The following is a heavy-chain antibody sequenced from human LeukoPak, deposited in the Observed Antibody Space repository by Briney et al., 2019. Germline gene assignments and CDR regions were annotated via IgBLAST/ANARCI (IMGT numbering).Heavy chain of an antibody. D-gene: IGHD2-2*01. J-gene: IGHJ4*02. V-gene: IGHV3-7*01. CDR2: IKQDGSEK. Sequence: GSLRLSCAASGFTFSSYWISWVRPAPGKGLEWVANIKQDGSEKYYVDSVKGRFTISRDDAKNSLYLQMNSLRAEDTAVYYCTRMVWRSRPFDYWGQGTLVTVSS. CDR1: GFTFSSYW. CDR3: TRMVWRSRPFDY.